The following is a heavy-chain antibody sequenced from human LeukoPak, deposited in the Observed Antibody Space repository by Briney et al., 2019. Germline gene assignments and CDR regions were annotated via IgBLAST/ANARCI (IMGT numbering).Heavy chain of an antibody. CDR2: ISWNSGSI. V-gene: IGHV3-9*01. Sequence: AGGSLRLSCAASGLTFDDYAMHWVRQAPGKGLEWVSGISWNSGSIGYADSVKGRFTISRDNAKNSLYLQMNSLRAEDTALYYCAKDVSSGWPGGYDYWGQGTLVTVSS. D-gene: IGHD6-19*01. CDR1: GLTFDDYA. J-gene: IGHJ4*02. CDR3: AKDVSSGWPGGYDY.